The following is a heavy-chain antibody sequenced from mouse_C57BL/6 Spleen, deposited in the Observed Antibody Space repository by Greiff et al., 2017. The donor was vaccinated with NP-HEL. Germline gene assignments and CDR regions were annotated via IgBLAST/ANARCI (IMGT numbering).Heavy chain of an antibody. D-gene: IGHD1-1*01. V-gene: IGHV3-8*01. CDR3: ARFTITTVVAPGYFDV. Sequence: EVMLVESGPGLAKPSQSLSLTCSVTGYSITSDYWNWIRKFPGNKLEYMGYISYSGSTYYNPSLKSRISITRDTSKNQYYLQLNSVTTEDTATYYCARFTITTVVAPGYFDVWGTGTTVTVSS. CDR2: ISYSGST. J-gene: IGHJ1*03. CDR1: GYSITSDY.